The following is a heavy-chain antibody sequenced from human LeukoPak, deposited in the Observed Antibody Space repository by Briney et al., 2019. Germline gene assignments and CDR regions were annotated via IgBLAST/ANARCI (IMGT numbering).Heavy chain of an antibody. CDR1: GFTFSTYA. J-gene: IGHJ4*02. Sequence: GGSLRLSCAASGFTFSTYAMSWVRQTPGKGLEWVSGISGSGGSTYYADSVKGRFTISRDNFKNTLYLQMNGLRAEDTAVYYCAKEASTTYFDHWGQGTLVTVSS. CDR3: AKEASTTYFDH. D-gene: IGHD5/OR15-5a*01. V-gene: IGHV3-23*01. CDR2: ISGSGGST.